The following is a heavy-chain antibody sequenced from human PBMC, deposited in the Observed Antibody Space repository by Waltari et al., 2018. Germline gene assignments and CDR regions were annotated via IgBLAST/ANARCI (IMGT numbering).Heavy chain of an antibody. J-gene: IGHJ4*02. CDR3: ARESGGLLDY. D-gene: IGHD6-25*01. Sequence: QVQLVASGGGVVQPGGSLRLSCEASGFTFSMFGIPWVRQAPGKGLEWVAVIWYDGSNEYYADFVKGRFTVSRDNSKKTVYLQMSSLRADDTASYYCARESGGLLDYWGQGALITVSS. V-gene: IGHV3-33*01. CDR1: GFTFSMFG. CDR2: IWYDGSNE.